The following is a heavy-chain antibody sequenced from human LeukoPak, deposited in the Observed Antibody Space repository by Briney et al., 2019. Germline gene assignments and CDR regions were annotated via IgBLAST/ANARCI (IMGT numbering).Heavy chain of an antibody. CDR2: ISWNSGSI. CDR1: GFTFDDYA. CDR3: AKDIRYSGYDSLFDY. J-gene: IGHJ4*02. V-gene: IGHV3-9*01. D-gene: IGHD5-12*01. Sequence: GGSLRLSCAASGFTFDDYAMHWVRQAPGKGLEWVSGISWNSGSIGYADSVKGRFTISRDNAKNSLYLQMNSLRAEDTALYYCAKDIRYSGYDSLFDYWGQGTLVTVS.